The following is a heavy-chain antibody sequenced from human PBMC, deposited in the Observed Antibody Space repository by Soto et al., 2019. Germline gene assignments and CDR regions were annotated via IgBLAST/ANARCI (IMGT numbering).Heavy chain of an antibody. CDR3: ARYDSSGGRAFDI. V-gene: IGHV4-61*01. J-gene: IGHJ3*02. CDR2: IYYSGST. Sequence: PSETLSLTCTVSGFSLSSGNYYWSWIRQPPGKGLEWIGYIYYSGSTYYNPSLKSRVTISVYTSNNQFSLKLSSVTAADTAVYYCARYDSSGGRAFDIWGQGTMVTVSS. D-gene: IGHD3-22*01. CDR1: GFSLSSGNYY.